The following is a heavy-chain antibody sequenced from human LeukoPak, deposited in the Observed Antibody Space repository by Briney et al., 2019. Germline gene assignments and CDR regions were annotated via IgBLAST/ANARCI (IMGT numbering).Heavy chain of an antibody. CDR3: AKDFRIGYSAHFDY. CDR2: IYENGGTT. D-gene: IGHD2-21*01. V-gene: IGHV3-23*01. CDR1: GFTFRSHA. Sequence: GGSLRLSCVGSGFTFRSHAMSWVRQAPEKGLEFVSGIYENGGTTYYADSVKGRSSISRDNSKNALYLQMDSLRGEDTAVYYCAKDFRIGYSAHFDYWGQGALVTVSS. J-gene: IGHJ4*02.